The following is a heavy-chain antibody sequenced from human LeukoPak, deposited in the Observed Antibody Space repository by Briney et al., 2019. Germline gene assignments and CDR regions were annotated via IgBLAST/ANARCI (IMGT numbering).Heavy chain of an antibody. CDR2: ISGSGGST. CDR1: GFTFSSYA. Sequence: GGSLRLSCAASGFTFSSYAMSWVRQAPWKGLEWVSAISGSGGSTYYADSVKGRFTISRDNSKNTLYLQMNSLRAEDTAVYYCAKTDSSSWYVSNWFDPWGQGTLVTVSS. D-gene: IGHD6-13*01. V-gene: IGHV3-23*01. J-gene: IGHJ5*02. CDR3: AKTDSSSWYVSNWFDP.